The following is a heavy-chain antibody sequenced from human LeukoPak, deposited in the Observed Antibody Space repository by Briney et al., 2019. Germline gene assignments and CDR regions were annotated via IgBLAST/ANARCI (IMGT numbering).Heavy chain of an antibody. CDR1: GGTFSSYA. J-gene: IGHJ6*03. D-gene: IGHD2-2*02. Sequence: ASVKVSCKASGGTFSSYAISWVRQAPGQGLEWVGGIIPIFGTANYAQKFQGRVTITADESTSTAYMELSSLRSEDTAVYYCASDIVVVPAAIMGYYYYYMDVWGKGTTVTVSS. V-gene: IGHV1-69*01. CDR3: ASDIVVVPAAIMGYYYYYMDV. CDR2: IIPIFGTA.